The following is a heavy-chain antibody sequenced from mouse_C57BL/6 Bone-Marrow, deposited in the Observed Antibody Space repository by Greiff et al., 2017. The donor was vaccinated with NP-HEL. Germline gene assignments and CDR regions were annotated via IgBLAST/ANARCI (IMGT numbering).Heavy chain of an antibody. CDR1: GYTFTSYW. V-gene: IGHV1-64*01. Sequence: QVQLQQPGAELVKPGASVKLSCKASGYTFTSYWMHWVKQRPGQGLEWIGMIHPNSGSTNYNEKFKSKATLTVDKSSSTAYMQLSSLTSEDAAVYYCAGRGTTVVAPYYAMDYWGQGTSVTVSS. CDR3: AGRGTTVVAPYYAMDY. J-gene: IGHJ4*01. CDR2: IHPNSGST. D-gene: IGHD1-1*01.